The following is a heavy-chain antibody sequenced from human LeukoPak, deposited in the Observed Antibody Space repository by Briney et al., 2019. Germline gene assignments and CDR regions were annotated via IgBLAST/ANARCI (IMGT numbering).Heavy chain of an antibody. Sequence: PGRSLRLSCAASGFRARGQYTGWVRQAPQEGLEYDSVLVSGGAQHYANSVRGRFSISRAHPRNTPTFQLTSLRVDDTAVYYCARELRDAFDMWGQGTRVTVS. CDR1: GFRARGQY. D-gene: IGHD2-21*01. CDR3: ARELRDAFDM. V-gene: IGHV3-53*01. J-gene: IGHJ3*02. CDR2: LVSGGAQ.